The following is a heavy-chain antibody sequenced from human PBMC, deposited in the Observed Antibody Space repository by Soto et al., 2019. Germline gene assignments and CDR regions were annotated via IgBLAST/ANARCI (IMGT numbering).Heavy chain of an antibody. J-gene: IGHJ3*02. CDR3: AKDLPSCSGGSCYQKSAFDI. V-gene: IGHV3-23*01. D-gene: IGHD2-15*01. CDR2: ISGSGGST. Sequence: GGSLRLSCAASGFTFSSYAMSWVRQAPGKGLEWVSAISGSGGSTYYADSVKGRFTISRDNSKNTLYLQMNSLRAEDTAVYYCAKDLPSCSGGSCYQKSAFDIWGQGTMVTVS. CDR1: GFTFSSYA.